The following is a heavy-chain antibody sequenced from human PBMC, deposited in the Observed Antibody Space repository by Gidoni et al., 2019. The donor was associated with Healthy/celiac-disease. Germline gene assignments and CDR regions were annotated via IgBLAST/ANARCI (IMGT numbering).Heavy chain of an antibody. Sequence: QVQLVESGGGVVQPGRSLGLSCAASGLPFSSYGLHWVRQAPGKGLEWVPVISDDGSNKYYADSVQVLFTISRDNSKNTLYLQMNSLRAEDTAVYYCAKDIVVVPAATHYYYYYGMDVWGQGTTVTVSS. J-gene: IGHJ6*02. CDR1: GLPFSSYG. V-gene: IGHV3-30*18. CDR3: AKDIVVVPAATHYYYYYGMDV. CDR2: ISDDGSNK. D-gene: IGHD2-2*01.